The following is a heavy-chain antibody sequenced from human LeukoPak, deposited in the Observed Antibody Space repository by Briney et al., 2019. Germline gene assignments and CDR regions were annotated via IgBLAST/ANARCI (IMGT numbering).Heavy chain of an antibody. J-gene: IGHJ6*02. CDR2: IYSGGST. D-gene: IGHD3-22*01. V-gene: IGHV3-66*04. Sequence: GGSLRLSCAASGFTVSSNYMSWVRQAPGKGLEWVSVIYSGGSTYYADSVKGRFTISRDNSKNTLYLQMNSLRAEDTAVYYCASQSLNYYDSSGYYPTSEDVWGQGTTVTVSS. CDR3: ASQSLNYYDSSGYYPTSEDV. CDR1: GFTVSSNY.